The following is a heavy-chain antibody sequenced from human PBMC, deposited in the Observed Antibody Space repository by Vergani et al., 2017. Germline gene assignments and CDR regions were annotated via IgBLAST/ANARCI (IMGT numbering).Heavy chain of an antibody. J-gene: IGHJ4*02. D-gene: IGHD3-22*01. CDR2: ISGSGGST. Sequence: EVQLLESGGGLVQPGGSLRLSCAASGFTFSSYAMSWVRQAPGKGLEWVSAISGSGGSTYYADSVKGRFTISRDNSKNTLYLQMNSLRAEDTAVYYCARYGTVHYYDSSGYYSNWDYWGQGTLVTVSS. CDR1: GFTFSSYA. CDR3: ARYGTVHYYDSSGYYSNWDY. V-gene: IGHV3-23*01.